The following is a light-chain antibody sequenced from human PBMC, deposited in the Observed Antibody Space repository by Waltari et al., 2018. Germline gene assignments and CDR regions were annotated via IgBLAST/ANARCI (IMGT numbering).Light chain of an antibody. Sequence: QSALTQPASVSGSPGQSVTIFCTGTSNDVGGYNSVSWYQEHPGQAPRLIIYDVTYRPSGVSDRFSGSKSGNTASLTISGLQAEDEADYYCTSQSTNNVVLIGGGTKLTV. CDR2: DVT. V-gene: IGLV2-14*01. CDR1: SNDVGGYNS. CDR3: TSQSTNNVVL. J-gene: IGLJ2*01.